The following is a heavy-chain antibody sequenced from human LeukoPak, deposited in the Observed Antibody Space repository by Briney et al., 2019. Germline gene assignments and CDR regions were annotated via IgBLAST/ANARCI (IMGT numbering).Heavy chain of an antibody. CDR3: ARDRWRVTRTFDY. V-gene: IGHV3-30*04. Sequence: QSGGSLRLSCAASGFTFSSYAMHWVRQAPGKGLEWVAVISYAGSNEDYADSVKGRFTISRDNSKNTLYLQMNSLRAEDTAVYYCARDRWRVTRTFDYWGQGTLVTVSS. D-gene: IGHD2-21*02. J-gene: IGHJ4*02. CDR2: ISYAGSNE. CDR1: GFTFSSYA.